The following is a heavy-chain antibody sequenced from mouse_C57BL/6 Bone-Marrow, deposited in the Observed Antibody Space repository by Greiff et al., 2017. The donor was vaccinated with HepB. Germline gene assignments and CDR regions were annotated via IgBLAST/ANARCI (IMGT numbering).Heavy chain of an antibody. CDR1: GFSFNTYA. J-gene: IGHJ4*01. D-gene: IGHD1-1*01. Sequence: DVKLVESGGGLVQPKGSLKLSCAASGFSFNTYAMNWVRQAPGKGLEWVARIRSKSNNYATYYADSVKDRFTISRDDSESMLYLQMNNLKTEDTAMYYCVRNYYGSMDYWGQGTSVTVSS. V-gene: IGHV10-1*01. CDR3: VRNYYGSMDY. CDR2: IRSKSNNYAT.